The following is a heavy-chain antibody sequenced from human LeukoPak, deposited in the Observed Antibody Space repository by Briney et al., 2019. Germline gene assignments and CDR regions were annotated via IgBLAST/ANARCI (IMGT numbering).Heavy chain of an antibody. Sequence: SETLSLTCAVFRDSIGASIDSPNWWSWVRQPPGKGLEWIGEIFHTGSTNYNPSLKSRVTMSVDKSKNQFFLNLTSVTAADTATFSCGKAPRAYCSATGSGFQKDWGQGTLFIVSS. CDR3: GKAPRAYCSATGSGFQKD. CDR1: RDSIGASIDSPNW. J-gene: IGHJ4*02. D-gene: IGHD2-15*01. V-gene: IGHV4-4*02. CDR2: IFHTGST.